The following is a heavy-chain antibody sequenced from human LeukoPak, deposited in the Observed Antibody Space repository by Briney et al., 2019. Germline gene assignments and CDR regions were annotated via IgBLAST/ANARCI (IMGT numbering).Heavy chain of an antibody. Sequence: PGGSLRLSCAASGFTFSSYSMNWVRQAPGKGLEWVAVISYDGSNKYYADSVKGRFTISRDNSKNTLYLQMNSLRAEDTAVYYCAKRPSSGTYYFDYWGQGTLVTVSS. CDR3: AKRPSSGTYYFDY. CDR2: ISYDGSNK. D-gene: IGHD3-10*01. CDR1: GFTFSSYS. J-gene: IGHJ4*02. V-gene: IGHV3-30-3*02.